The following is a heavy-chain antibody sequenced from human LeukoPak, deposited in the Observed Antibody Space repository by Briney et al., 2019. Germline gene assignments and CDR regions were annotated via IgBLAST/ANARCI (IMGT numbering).Heavy chain of an antibody. CDR2: IWSSGDHT. Sequence: QAGGPLRLSCTTSRFPINNYAMTWVRRAPGKGLEWVSSIWSSGDHTKYADSVRGRVTVSRDKTKISLYLQMNDLRVDDTAVYYCAKDPNGDYIGAFDVWGQGIMVTVSS. V-gene: IGHV3-23*01. CDR1: RFPINNYA. D-gene: IGHD2-8*01. J-gene: IGHJ3*01. CDR3: AKDPNGDYIGAFDV.